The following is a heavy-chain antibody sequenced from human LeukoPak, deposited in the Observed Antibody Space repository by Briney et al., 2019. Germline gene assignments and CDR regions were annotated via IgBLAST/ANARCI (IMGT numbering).Heavy chain of an antibody. CDR3: ARAPPSGSYYSSFDY. V-gene: IGHV5-51*01. Sequence: GESLKISCKGSGYSFTSYWIGWVRQLPGKGLEWMGIIYPGDSDTRYSPSFQGQVTISADKSNSTAYLQWSSLKASDTAMYYCARAPPSGSYYSSFDYWGQGTLVTVSS. CDR1: GYSFTSYW. D-gene: IGHD1-26*01. J-gene: IGHJ4*02. CDR2: IYPGDSDT.